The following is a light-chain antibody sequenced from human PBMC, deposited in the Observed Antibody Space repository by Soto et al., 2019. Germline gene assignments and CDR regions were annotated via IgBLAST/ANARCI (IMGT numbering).Light chain of an antibody. V-gene: IGLV2-8*01. J-gene: IGLJ1*01. CDR3: TSCAGGNNV. Sequence: QSALTQPPSASGSPGQSVTISCTGTSSDVGGYNYVSWYQQHPGKVRKLMVYEVNKRPSGVPDRFSGSKSGNTASLTVSGLQAEDEADYYCTSCAGGNNVFGTGTKVTVL. CDR1: SSDVGGYNY. CDR2: EVN.